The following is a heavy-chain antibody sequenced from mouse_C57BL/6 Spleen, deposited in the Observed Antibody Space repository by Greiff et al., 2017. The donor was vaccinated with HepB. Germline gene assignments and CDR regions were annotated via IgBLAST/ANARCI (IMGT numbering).Heavy chain of an antibody. Sequence: VQLQQSGAELVRPGTSVKVSFKASGYAFTNYLIEWVKQRPGQGLEWIGVINPGSGGTNYNEKFKGKATLTADKSSSTAYMQLSSLTSEDSAVYFCARRGGYFYAMDYWGQGTSVTVSS. J-gene: IGHJ4*01. CDR1: GYAFTNYL. CDR2: INPGSGGT. CDR3: ARRGGYFYAMDY. V-gene: IGHV1-54*01. D-gene: IGHD2-14*01.